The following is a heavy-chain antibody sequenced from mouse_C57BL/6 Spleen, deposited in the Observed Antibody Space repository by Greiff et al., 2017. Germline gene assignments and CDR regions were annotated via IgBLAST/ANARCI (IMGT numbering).Heavy chain of an antibody. V-gene: IGHV1-47*01. CDR2: FHPYNDDT. CDR1: GYTFTTYP. Sequence: QVQLKQSGAELVKPGASVKMSCKASGYTFTTYPIEWMKQNHGKSLEWIGNFHPYNDDTKYNEKFKGKATLTVEKSSSTVYLELSRLTSDDAAVYYCARGYYSSSSYYFDYWGQGTTLTVSS. J-gene: IGHJ2*01. CDR3: ARGYYSSSSYYFDY. D-gene: IGHD1-1*01.